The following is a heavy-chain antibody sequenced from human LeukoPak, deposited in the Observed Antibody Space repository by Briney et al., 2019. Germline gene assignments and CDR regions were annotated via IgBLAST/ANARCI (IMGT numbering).Heavy chain of an antibody. D-gene: IGHD3-9*01. CDR3: ARALTSANFYDILTGYGYYYMDV. J-gene: IGHJ6*03. Sequence: ASVKVSCKASGYTLTSYGISWVRQAPGQGLEWMGWISAYNGNTNYAQKLQGRVTMTTDTSTSTAYMELSSLRSEDTAVYYCARALTSANFYDILTGYGYYYMDVWGKGTTVTVSS. CDR2: ISAYNGNT. CDR1: GYTLTSYG. V-gene: IGHV1-18*01.